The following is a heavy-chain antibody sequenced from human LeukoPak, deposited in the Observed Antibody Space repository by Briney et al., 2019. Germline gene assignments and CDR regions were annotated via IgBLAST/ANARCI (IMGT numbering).Heavy chain of an antibody. D-gene: IGHD4-17*01. Sequence: ASVKVSCKASGYTFAGYYMHWVQQAPGQGLEWMGWINPNSGGTNYAQKFQGRVTMTRDTSISTAYMELSRLRSDDTAVYYCARVRLPLVWFDPWGQGTLVTVSS. CDR3: ARVRLPLVWFDP. V-gene: IGHV1-2*02. CDR2: INPNSGGT. CDR1: GYTFAGYY. J-gene: IGHJ5*02.